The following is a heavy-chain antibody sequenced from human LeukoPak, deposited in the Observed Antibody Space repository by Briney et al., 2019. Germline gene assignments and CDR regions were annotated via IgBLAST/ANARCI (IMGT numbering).Heavy chain of an antibody. D-gene: IGHD3-9*01. Sequence: PSETLSLTCSVSGGSITTTSYHWGWIRQPPGQGLEWIGDIYYSGTTYYNPSLKSRVTISVDTSKNQFSLKLTSLTAPDTAIYYCARRGGRYFDWDFGMDVWGQGTTVIVSS. V-gene: IGHV4-39*01. CDR2: IYYSGTT. CDR3: ARRGGRYFDWDFGMDV. J-gene: IGHJ6*02. CDR1: GGSITTTSYH.